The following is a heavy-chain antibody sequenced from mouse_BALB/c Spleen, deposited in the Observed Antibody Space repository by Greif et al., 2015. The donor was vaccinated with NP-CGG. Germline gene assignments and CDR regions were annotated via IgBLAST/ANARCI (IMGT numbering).Heavy chain of an antibody. CDR3: ARHDYAMDY. CDR2: IWSDGST. J-gene: IGHJ4*01. V-gene: IGHV2-6-2*01. Sequence: QVHVKQSGPDLVAPSQSLSITCNVSGFSLTSYGVHWVRQPPGKGLEWLVVIWSDGSTTYNSALKSRLSISKDNSKSXVFLKMNSLQTDDTAMYYCARHDYAMDYWGQGTSVAVSS. CDR1: GFSLTSYG.